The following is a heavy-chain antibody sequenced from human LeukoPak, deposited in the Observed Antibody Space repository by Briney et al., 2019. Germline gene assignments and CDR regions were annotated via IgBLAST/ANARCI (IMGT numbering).Heavy chain of an antibody. D-gene: IGHD5-12*01. CDR1: GGTFSSYA. V-gene: IGHV1-69*05. CDR2: IIPIFGTA. Sequence: SVKVSCKASGGTFSSYAISWVRQAPGQGLEWMGGIIPIFGTANYTQKFQGRVTITTDESTSTAYMELSSLRSEDTAVYYCARASGGRGYSGYDQYYFDYWGQGTLVTVSS. J-gene: IGHJ4*02. CDR3: ARASGGRGYSGYDQYYFDY.